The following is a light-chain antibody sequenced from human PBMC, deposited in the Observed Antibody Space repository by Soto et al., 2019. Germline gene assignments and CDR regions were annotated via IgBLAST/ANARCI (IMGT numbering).Light chain of an antibody. V-gene: IGKV3-20*01. CDR1: HNISSTY. CDR2: GAS. CDR3: QHYGSSMYT. J-gene: IGKJ2*01. Sequence: EVVLTQSPGTLSLSPGEGATLSCRASHNISSTYLAWYQQKPGQAPRLLIYGASSRATGIPDRFSGSGSGTDFTLTVSRLEPEDFAVFYCQHYGSSMYTFGQGTTLDIK.